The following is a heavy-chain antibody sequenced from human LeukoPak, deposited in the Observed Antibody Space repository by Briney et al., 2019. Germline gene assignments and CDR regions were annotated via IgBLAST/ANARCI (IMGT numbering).Heavy chain of an antibody. CDR2: ISSNGGST. J-gene: IGHJ3*02. CDR1: GFTFSSYV. Sequence: PGGSLRLSCAASGFTFSSYVMHWVRQAPGKGLEYVSAISSNGGSTYYANSVKGRFTISRDNSKNTLYLQMGSLRAEDMAVYYCARVESGSYHFWVFDIWGQGTMVTVSS. D-gene: IGHD1-26*01. CDR3: ARVESGSYHFWVFDI. V-gene: IGHV3-64*01.